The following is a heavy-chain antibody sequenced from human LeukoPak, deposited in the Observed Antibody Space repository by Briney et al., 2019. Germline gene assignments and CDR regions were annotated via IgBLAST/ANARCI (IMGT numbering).Heavy chain of an antibody. CDR1: GFTFSSYG. CDR3: ARDPTTVTTQAEYFQH. V-gene: IGHV3-33*01. J-gene: IGHJ1*01. CDR2: IWYDGSNK. Sequence: GGSLRLSCAASGFTFSSYGMHWVRQAPGKGLEWVAVIWYDGSNKYCADSVKGRFTISRDNSKNTLYLQMNSLRAEDTAVYYCARDPTTVTTQAEYFQHWGQGTLVTVSS. D-gene: IGHD4-17*01.